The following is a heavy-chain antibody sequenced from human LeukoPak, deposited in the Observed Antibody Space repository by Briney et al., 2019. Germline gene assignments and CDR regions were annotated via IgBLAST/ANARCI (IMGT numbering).Heavy chain of an antibody. V-gene: IGHV4-34*01. CDR2: INHSGST. J-gene: IGHJ4*02. D-gene: IGHD6-6*01. Sequence: SKTLSLTCAVYGGSFSGYYWSWIRQPPGKGLEWIGEINHSGSTNYNPSLKSRVTISVDTSKNQFSLKLSSVTAADTAVYYCARALPSSSDPFDYWGQGTLVTVSS. CDR1: GGSFSGYY. CDR3: ARALPSSSDPFDY.